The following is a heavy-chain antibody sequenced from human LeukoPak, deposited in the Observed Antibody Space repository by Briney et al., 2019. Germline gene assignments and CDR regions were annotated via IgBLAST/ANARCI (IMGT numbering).Heavy chain of an antibody. CDR2: IIPIFGTA. CDR3: ARGSGGYMDV. Sequence: ASVKVSCKASGGTFSIYAISWVRQAPGQGLEWMGGIIPIFGTANYAQKFQGRVTITTDESTSTAYMELSSLRSEDTAVYYCARGSGGYMDVWGKGTTVTVSS. D-gene: IGHD1-26*01. V-gene: IGHV1-69*05. J-gene: IGHJ6*03. CDR1: GGTFSIYA.